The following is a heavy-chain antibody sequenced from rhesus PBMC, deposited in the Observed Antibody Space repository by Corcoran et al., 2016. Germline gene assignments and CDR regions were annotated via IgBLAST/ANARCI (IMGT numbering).Heavy chain of an antibody. CDR1: GGSISSSY. CDR3: ASQDSLFDY. D-gene: IGHD1-1-1*01. J-gene: IGHJ4*01. Sequence: QPQLQESGPGLVKPSETLSVPCAVSGGSISSSYWSWIRQAPGQGLEWIGYIYGGGSSTNYNPSLKSRVTLSVDTSKNQLSLKLSSVTAADTAVYYCASQDSLFDYWGQGVLVTVSS. V-gene: IGHV4-169*01. CDR2: IYGGGSST.